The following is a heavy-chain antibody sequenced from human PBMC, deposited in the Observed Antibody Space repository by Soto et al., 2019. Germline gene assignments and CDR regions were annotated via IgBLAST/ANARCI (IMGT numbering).Heavy chain of an antibody. CDR1: GSSINIYY. CDR3: VRDRLNWFDP. Sequence: QVQLEESGPGLVNPSATLSLTCNVSGSSINIYYWSWIRQSPGKGLEWIGRIYTTGNINYNPSLRNRVTVSSDSSKNQLTLKLTSVTAADTAVYFCVRDRLNWFDPWCEVLLGTVSS. J-gene: IGHJ5*02. V-gene: IGHV4-4*07. CDR2: IYTTGNI.